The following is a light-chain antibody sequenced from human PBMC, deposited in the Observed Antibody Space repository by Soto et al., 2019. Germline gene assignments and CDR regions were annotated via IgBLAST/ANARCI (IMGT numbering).Light chain of an antibody. Sequence: DIQMTQSPSTLSGSVGDRVTITCRASQTISSWLAWYQQKPGKAPKLLIYKASSLESGVPSRFSGSGSGTEFTLTISSLQPDDFATYYCQQYNSYWTFDQGTKVDI. J-gene: IGKJ1*01. CDR3: QQYNSYWT. CDR2: KAS. V-gene: IGKV1-5*03. CDR1: QTISSW.